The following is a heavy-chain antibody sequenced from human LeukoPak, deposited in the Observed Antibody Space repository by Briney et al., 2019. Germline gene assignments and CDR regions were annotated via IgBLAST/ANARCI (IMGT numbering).Heavy chain of an antibody. CDR3: ARGRTTYDYVWGSYRPPDY. CDR1: GGSFSGYY. V-gene: IGHV4-34*01. J-gene: IGHJ4*02. CDR2: INHRGST. D-gene: IGHD3-16*02. Sequence: PSETLSLTCAVSGGSFSGYYWSWIRQPPGKGLEWIGEINHRGSTNYNPSLKSRVSISVDTSKNQFSLKLSSVTDADTAVYYCARGRTTYDYVWGSYRPPDYWGQGTLVTVSS.